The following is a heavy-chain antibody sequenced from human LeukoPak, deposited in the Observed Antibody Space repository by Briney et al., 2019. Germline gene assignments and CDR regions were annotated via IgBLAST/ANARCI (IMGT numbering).Heavy chain of an antibody. CDR2: ISGSGGST. CDR1: GFTFSSYG. Sequence: PGGSLRLSCAASGFTFSSYGMHWVRQAPGKGLEWVSGISGSGGSTYYADSVKGRFTISRDNSKNTLYLQMNSLRAEDTAVYYCARRGYYDSSDYWGQGTLVTVSS. J-gene: IGHJ4*02. CDR3: ARRGYYDSSDY. V-gene: IGHV3-23*01. D-gene: IGHD3-22*01.